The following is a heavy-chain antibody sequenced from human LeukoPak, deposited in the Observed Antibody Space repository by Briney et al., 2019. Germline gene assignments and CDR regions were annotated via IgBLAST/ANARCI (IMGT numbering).Heavy chain of an antibody. CDR2: IIPIFGTA. CDR1: VCTFSSYA. CDR3: ARDGDWQWLVAS. V-gene: IGHV1-69*01. D-gene: IGHD6-19*01. J-gene: IGHJ4*02. Sequence: SVKVSCKASVCTFSSYAISWVGQARGQGLEWMGGIIPIFGTANYAQKFQGRVTIAADESTSTAYMELSSLRYEDTAVYYCARDGDWQWLVASWGQGTLVTVSS.